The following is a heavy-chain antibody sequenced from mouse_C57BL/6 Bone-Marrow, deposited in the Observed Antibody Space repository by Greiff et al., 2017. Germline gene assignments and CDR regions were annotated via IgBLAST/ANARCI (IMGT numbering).Heavy chain of an antibody. Sequence: EVKLQESGGGLVKPGGSLKLSCAASGFTFSSYTMSWVRQTPEKRLEWVATISGGGGNTYYPDSVKGRFTISSDNAKNTLYLQMSSLRSEDTALYYCARRHYYGTLFAYWGQGTLVTVSA. D-gene: IGHD1-1*01. CDR1: GFTFSSYT. J-gene: IGHJ3*01. CDR2: ISGGGGNT. CDR3: ARRHYYGTLFAY. V-gene: IGHV5-9*01.